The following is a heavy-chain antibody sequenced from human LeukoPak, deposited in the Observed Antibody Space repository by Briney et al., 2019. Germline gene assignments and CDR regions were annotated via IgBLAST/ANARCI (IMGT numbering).Heavy chain of an antibody. CDR1: GGSISSRTYY. Sequence: PSETLSLTCTVSGGSISSRTYYWGWIRQPPGKGLEWIGSFYYSGKTYYNPSLKSRVTISVDTSKNQFSLKLSSVTAADTAVYYCARERGRRAVAGTRGTWFDPWGQGTLVTVSS. CDR3: ARERGRRAVAGTRGTWFDP. J-gene: IGHJ5*02. CDR2: FYYSGKT. D-gene: IGHD6-19*01. V-gene: IGHV4-39*07.